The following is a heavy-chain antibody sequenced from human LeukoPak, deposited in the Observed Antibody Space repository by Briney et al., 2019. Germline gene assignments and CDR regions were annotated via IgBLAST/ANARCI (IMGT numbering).Heavy chain of an antibody. V-gene: IGHV1-69*13. Sequence: SEKVSCKASGGTFSSYAISWVRQAPGQGLEWMGGIIPIFGTANYAQKFQGRVTITADESTSTAYMELSSLRSEDTAVYYCARGRGRATIFGLDYWGQGTLVTDSS. CDR1: GGTFSSYA. CDR2: IIPIFGTA. CDR3: ARGRGRATIFGLDY. D-gene: IGHD5-24*01. J-gene: IGHJ4*02.